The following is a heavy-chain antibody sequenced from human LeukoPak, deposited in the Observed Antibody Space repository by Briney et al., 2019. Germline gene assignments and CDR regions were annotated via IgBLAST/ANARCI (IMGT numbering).Heavy chain of an antibody. D-gene: IGHD3-10*01. CDR3: ARGLSHGSGDLDY. V-gene: IGHV3-23*01. CDR2: ISGSGGST. CDR1: GFTFSSYA. Sequence: SGGSLRLSCAASGFTFSSYAMSWVRQAPGKGLEWVSAISGSGGSTYYADSVKGRFTISRDNAKNSLYLRMISLRADDTAVYYCARGLSHGSGDLDYWGQGTLVTVSS. J-gene: IGHJ4*02.